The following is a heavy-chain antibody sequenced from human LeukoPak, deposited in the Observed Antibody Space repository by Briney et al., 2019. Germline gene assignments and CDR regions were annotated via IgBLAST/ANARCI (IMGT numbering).Heavy chain of an antibody. D-gene: IGHD5-12*01. V-gene: IGHV1-18*04. CDR3: AREGYSGYGGYYYYGMDV. J-gene: IGHJ6*04. CDR2: ISAYNGNT. Sequence: AWVKVCCKASGYSFISYGFSWVRQPPAQGLEWMGWISAYNGNTNYAQKVQGRVSMTTDTSTSTAYMEMRSLRSDDTAVYYCAREGYSGYGGYYYYGMDVWGKGTTVTVSS. CDR1: GYSFISYG.